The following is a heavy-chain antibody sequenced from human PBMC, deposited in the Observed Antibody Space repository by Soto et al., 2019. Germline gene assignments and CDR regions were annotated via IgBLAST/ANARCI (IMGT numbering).Heavy chain of an antibody. CDR3: AHRVLRTVFGLVTTTAIYFDF. V-gene: IGHV2-5*02. J-gene: IGHJ4*02. CDR2: IFWDDDK. D-gene: IGHD3-3*01. CDR1: GFSLTTSGVG. Sequence: QITLNESGPTQVKPRQTLTLTCTFSGFSLTTSGVGVGWIRQSPGKAPEWLALIFWDDDKRYSPSLKRRLTITKDTPKNQVVLTMAALDPADTATYYCAHRVLRTVFGLVTTTAIYFDFWGQGTPVAVSS.